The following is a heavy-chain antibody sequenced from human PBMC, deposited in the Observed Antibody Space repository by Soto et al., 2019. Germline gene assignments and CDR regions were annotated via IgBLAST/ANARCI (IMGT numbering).Heavy chain of an antibody. D-gene: IGHD2-15*01. CDR1: GGSISSYY. J-gene: IGHJ5*02. CDR2: IYTSGST. CDR3: ARDGHCSAGTCYSWYRGWFDP. V-gene: IGHV4-4*07. Sequence: PSETLSLTCTVSGGSISSYYWSWIRQPAGKGLEWIGRIYTSGSTNYNPSLKSRVTMSVDTSKNQFSLKLSSVTAADTAVYYCARDGHCSAGTCYSWYRGWFDPWGQGTMVTVYS.